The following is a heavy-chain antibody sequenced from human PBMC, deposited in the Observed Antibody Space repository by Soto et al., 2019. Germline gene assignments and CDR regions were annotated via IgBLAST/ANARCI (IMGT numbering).Heavy chain of an antibody. J-gene: IGHJ4*02. CDR2: ISSSSSYI. Sequence: GGSLRLSCAASGFTFSSYSMNWVRQAPGKGLEWVSSISSSSSYIYYADSVKGRFTISRDNAKNSLYLQMNSLRAEDTAVYYCARDGKRGVAATPVIWGRGTLVTVS. CDR1: GFTFSSYS. D-gene: IGHD2-15*01. V-gene: IGHV3-21*01. CDR3: ARDGKRGVAATPVI.